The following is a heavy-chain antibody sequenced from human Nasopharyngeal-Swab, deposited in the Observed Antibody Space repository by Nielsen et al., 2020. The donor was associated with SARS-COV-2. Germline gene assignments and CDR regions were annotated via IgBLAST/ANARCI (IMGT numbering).Heavy chain of an antibody. J-gene: IGHJ3*02. D-gene: IGHD3-22*01. V-gene: IGHV1-69*06. CDR1: GYTLTELS. CDR2: IIPIFGTA. CDR3: ARVGIVVTRRAFDI. Sequence: SVKVSCKVSGYTLTELSMHWVRQAPGQGLEWMGGIIPIFGTANYAQKFQGRVTITADKSTSTAYMELSSLRSEDTAVYYCARVGIVVTRRAFDIWGQGTMVTVSS.